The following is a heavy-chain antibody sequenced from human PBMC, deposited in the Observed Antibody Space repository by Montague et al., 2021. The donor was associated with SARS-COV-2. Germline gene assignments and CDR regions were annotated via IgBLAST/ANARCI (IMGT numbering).Heavy chain of an antibody. CDR3: ARLYKQKTLVGASRRRWFDP. D-gene: IGHD1-26*01. Sequence: SETLSLTCSVSGDSMSGSNSYWGWIRQPPGKGLESIGSISYTGSTSYNAFLKSRVTMSVDTSKNEFSLRLSSVTASDTAVYYCARLYKQKTLVGASRRRWFDPWGQGTLVTVSS. CDR1: GDSMSGSNSY. V-gene: IGHV4-39*01. CDR2: ISYTGST. J-gene: IGHJ5*02.